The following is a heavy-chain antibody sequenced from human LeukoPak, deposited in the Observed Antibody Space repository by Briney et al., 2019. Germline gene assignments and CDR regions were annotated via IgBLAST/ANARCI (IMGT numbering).Heavy chain of an antibody. V-gene: IGHV3-23*01. D-gene: IGHD6-19*01. Sequence: GGSLRLSCAASGFTFSNYAMSWVRQAPGKGLEWVSVISGAGGTTYYADSVKGRFTISRDNFKNTLYLQMNSLRAEDTAVYYCAKGPSSGWYYFDYWGQGTPVTISS. CDR3: AKGPSSGWYYFDY. CDR2: ISGAGGTT. J-gene: IGHJ4*02. CDR1: GFTFSNYA.